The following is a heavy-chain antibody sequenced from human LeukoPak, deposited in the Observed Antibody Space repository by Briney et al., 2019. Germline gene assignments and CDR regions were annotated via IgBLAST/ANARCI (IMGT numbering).Heavy chain of an antibody. Sequence: SETLSLTCSVSGDSTIYNYWSWIRQPAGKGLEWIGRIFSDGKINYSPSLESRVTMSVDNAKNQFSLRLSSVTAEDTAVYYCARGPGAFGRIWYMDVWGQGTTVSVSS. CDR2: IFSDGKI. CDR3: ARGPGAFGRIWYMDV. D-gene: IGHD3-3*01. CDR1: GDSTIYNY. J-gene: IGHJ6*03. V-gene: IGHV4-4*07.